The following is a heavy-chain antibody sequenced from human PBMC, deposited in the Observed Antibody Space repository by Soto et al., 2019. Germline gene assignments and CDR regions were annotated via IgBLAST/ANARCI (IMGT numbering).Heavy chain of an antibody. J-gene: IGHJ4*02. Sequence: PGGSLRLSCAASGFTFSSYWMHWVRQAPGKGLVWVSRINTGGSSTSYADSVKGRFTISRDNAKNSLYLQMNSLRVEDTAVYYCARRYYYDSSGHSSVDYWGQGTLVTVSS. V-gene: IGHV3-74*01. CDR3: ARRYYYDSSGHSSVDY. CDR2: INTGGSST. D-gene: IGHD3-22*01. CDR1: GFTFSSYW.